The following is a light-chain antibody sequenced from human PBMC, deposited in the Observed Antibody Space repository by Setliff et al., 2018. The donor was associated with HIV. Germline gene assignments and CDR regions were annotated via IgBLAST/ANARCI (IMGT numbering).Light chain of an antibody. CDR2: DAR. CDR1: SSDVGGYNY. J-gene: IGLJ1*01. Sequence: QSALTQPASVSGSPGQSITISCTGTSSDVGGYNYVSWYQQHPGKAPKLIIYDARNRPSGVSNRFSGSKSGNTASLTISGLRAEDEADYYCSSYAISNTLPFGTGTKVTVL. V-gene: IGLV2-14*03. CDR3: SSYAISNTLP.